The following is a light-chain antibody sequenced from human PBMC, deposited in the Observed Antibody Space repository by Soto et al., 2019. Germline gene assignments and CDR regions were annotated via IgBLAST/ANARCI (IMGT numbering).Light chain of an antibody. Sequence: DIVLTQSPATLSLSPGERATLYCGVSQTVSSGYLAWYQQKPGLAPRLLIYDASTRATGIPDRFSGSGSGRDFTLTISSLEPEDFAVYYCQQYGSSTPYTFGQGTKLEIK. J-gene: IGKJ2*01. CDR1: QTVSSGY. CDR3: QQYGSSTPYT. V-gene: IGKV3D-20*01. CDR2: DAS.